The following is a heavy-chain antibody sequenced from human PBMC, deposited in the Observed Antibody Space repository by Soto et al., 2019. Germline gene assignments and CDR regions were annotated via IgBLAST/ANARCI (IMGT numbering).Heavy chain of an antibody. J-gene: IGHJ4*01. CDR3: AKSFSTSSAVAVDY. Sequence: SETLCLTCTVSGGSLSSGEYYWSWIRQHPGKGLEWIGYIFYSGSTYYNPSLNSRVTISADTSKNQFSLKLSSVTAADTAIYYCAKSFSTSSAVAVDYWGQGTLVTVSA. D-gene: IGHD6-6*01. CDR1: GGSLSSGEYY. CDR2: IFYSGST. V-gene: IGHV4-31*03.